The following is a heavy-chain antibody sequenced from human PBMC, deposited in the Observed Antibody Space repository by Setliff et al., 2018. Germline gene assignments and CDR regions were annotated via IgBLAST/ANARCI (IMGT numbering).Heavy chain of an antibody. CDR1: GFSFTSYH. V-gene: IGHV4-38-2*01. Sequence: SETLSLTCVVSGFSFTSYHWGWIRQPPGKGLEWIGTIYHSGTTYYSPSLKSRVTISLEKSKNQFSLNMTSVTAADTAVYYCARSAGYTSSWPFDSWGQGTLVTVSS. D-gene: IGHD6-13*01. CDR3: ARSAGYTSSWPFDS. J-gene: IGHJ4*02. CDR2: IYHSGTT.